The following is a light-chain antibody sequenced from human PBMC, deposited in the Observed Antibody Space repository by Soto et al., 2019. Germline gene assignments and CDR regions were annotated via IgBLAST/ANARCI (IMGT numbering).Light chain of an antibody. CDR1: QSLVYRDGNTY. CDR2: EVS. J-gene: IGKJ2*01. V-gene: IGKV2-30*01. Sequence: DVVMTQSPLSLPVTLGQPASISCRSTQSLVYRDGNTYLNWFQQRPGQSPRRLIYEVSSRHTGVPDRFSGSGSGTDFTLTISRVEADDFGVYYCMQATRYPQTFGPGTKLEIK. CDR3: MQATRYPQT.